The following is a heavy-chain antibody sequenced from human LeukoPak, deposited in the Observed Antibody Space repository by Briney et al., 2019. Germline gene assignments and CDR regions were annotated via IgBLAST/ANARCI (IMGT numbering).Heavy chain of an antibody. CDR2: ISYDGSNK. CDR3: ARVRMVDYFDY. D-gene: IGHD2-15*01. CDR1: GFTFSSYA. Sequence: PGRSLRLSCAASGFTFSSYAMHWVRQAPGKGLEWVAVISYDGSNKYYADSVKGRFTISRDNSKNTLYLQMNSLRAEDTAVYYCARVRMVDYFDYWGQGTLVTVSP. J-gene: IGHJ4*02. V-gene: IGHV3-30*04.